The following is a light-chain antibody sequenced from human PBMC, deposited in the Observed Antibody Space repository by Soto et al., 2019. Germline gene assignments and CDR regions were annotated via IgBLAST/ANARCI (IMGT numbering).Light chain of an antibody. CDR2: DVS. CDR1: SSDVGGYDF. CDR3: CSYAGSYTFV. Sequence: QSALTQPRSVSGSPGQSVTISCTGTSSDVGGYDFVSWFQHHPGKPPKLIMYDVSKRPSGVPDRFSGSKSGNTASLTISGLQAEDEADYYCCSYAGSYTFVFGTGTKATVL. V-gene: IGLV2-11*01. J-gene: IGLJ1*01.